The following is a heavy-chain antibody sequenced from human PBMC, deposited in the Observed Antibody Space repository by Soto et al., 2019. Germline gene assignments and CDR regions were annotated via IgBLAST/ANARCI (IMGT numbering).Heavy chain of an antibody. V-gene: IGHV4-59*08. CDR3: ARGKVDSYDILTGYWAGYYYYMDV. CDR1: GGSISSYY. J-gene: IGHJ6*03. D-gene: IGHD3-9*01. CDR2: IYYSGST. Sequence: PSETLSLTCTVPGGSISSYYWSWIRQPPGKGLEWIGYIYYSGSTNYNPSLKSRVTISVDTSKNQFSLKLSSVTAADTAVYYCARGKVDSYDILTGYWAGYYYYMDVWGKGTTVTVSS.